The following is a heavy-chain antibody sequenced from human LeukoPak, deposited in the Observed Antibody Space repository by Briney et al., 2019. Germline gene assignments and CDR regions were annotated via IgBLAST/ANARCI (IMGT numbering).Heavy chain of an antibody. CDR3: ARERGYYDSSGYYFDAFDI. CDR1: GYTFTIYG. V-gene: IGHV1-69*13. Sequence: ASVDVSCKASGYTFTIYGISRVRQAPGQGLEWMGGIIPIFGTANYAQKFQGRVTITADESTSTAYMELSSLRSEDTAVYYCARERGYYDSSGYYFDAFDIWGQGTMVTVSS. CDR2: IIPIFGTA. D-gene: IGHD3-22*01. J-gene: IGHJ3*02.